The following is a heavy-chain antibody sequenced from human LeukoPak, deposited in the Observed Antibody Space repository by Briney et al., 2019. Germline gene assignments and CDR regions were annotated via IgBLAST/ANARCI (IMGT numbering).Heavy chain of an antibody. D-gene: IGHD6-13*01. CDR1: GGSISGYY. V-gene: IGHV4-59*08. Sequence: SETLSLTCTVSGGSISGYYWSWIRQPPGKGLEWIGYIYYRGSTNYNPSLKSRVTISVDTSKNQFSLKLSSVTAADTAVYYCASLAAAGTIDYWGQGTLVTVSS. CDR3: ASLAAAGTIDY. CDR2: IYYRGST. J-gene: IGHJ4*02.